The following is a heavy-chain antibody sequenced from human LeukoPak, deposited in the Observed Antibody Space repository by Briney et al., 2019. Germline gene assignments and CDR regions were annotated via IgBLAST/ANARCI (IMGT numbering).Heavy chain of an antibody. D-gene: IGHD3-3*01. J-gene: IGHJ5*02. CDR3: ARGRYDFYSGQSPFDP. Sequence: SETPSLTCTVSGGSISSSSYYWGWIRQPPGKGLEWIGSIYYSGSTYYNPSLKSRVTISVDTSKNQFSLKLSSVTAADTAVYYCARGRYDFYSGQSPFDPWGQGTLVTVSS. CDR2: IYYSGST. V-gene: IGHV4-39*07. CDR1: GGSISSSSYY.